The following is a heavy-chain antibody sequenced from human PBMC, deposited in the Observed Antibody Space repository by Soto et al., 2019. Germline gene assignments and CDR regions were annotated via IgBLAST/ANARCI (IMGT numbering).Heavy chain of an antibody. D-gene: IGHD3-10*01. CDR1: GFTFSSYA. CDR2: ISGSGGST. J-gene: IGHJ4*02. CDR3: AKVSSVVRGVIITELDY. Sequence: GGSLRLSCAASGFTFSSYAMSWVRQAPGKGLEWVSAISGSGGSTYYADSVKGRFTISRDNSKNTLYLQMSSLRAEDTAVYYCAKVSSVVRGVIITELDYWGQGTLVTVSS. V-gene: IGHV3-23*01.